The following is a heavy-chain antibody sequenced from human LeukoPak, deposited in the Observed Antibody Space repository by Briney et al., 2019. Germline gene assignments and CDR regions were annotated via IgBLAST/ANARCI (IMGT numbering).Heavy chain of an antibody. CDR2: IYTSGST. D-gene: IGHD6-19*01. CDR1: GGSISSGSYY. CDR3: ASPGSIGWGFQYYYMDV. Sequence: PSQTLSLTCTVSGGSISSGSYYWSWIRQPAGKGLEWIGRIYTSGSTNYNPSLKSRVTISVDTSANLFSLKLNSVTAADTAVYYCASPGSIGWGFQYYYMDVWGKGTTVTVSS. J-gene: IGHJ6*03. V-gene: IGHV4-61*02.